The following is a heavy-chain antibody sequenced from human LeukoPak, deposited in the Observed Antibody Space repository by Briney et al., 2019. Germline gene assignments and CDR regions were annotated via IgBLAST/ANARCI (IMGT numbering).Heavy chain of an antibody. CDR3: TKEADGGGVAQE. CDR1: GFTFSGYS. J-gene: IGHJ4*02. CDR2: ISQSGATT. V-gene: IGHV3-23*01. Sequence: GGSLRLSCASSGFTFSGYSMSWLRQAPGQGLAWVSAISQSGATTYYAASVKGRFTISRDNSKSTLYLQMNSLRVEDTAIYYCTKEADGGGVAQEWGQGTLVTVSS. D-gene: IGHD3-16*01.